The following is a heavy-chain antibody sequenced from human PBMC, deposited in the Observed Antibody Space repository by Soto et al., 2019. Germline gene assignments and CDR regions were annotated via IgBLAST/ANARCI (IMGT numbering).Heavy chain of an antibody. CDR1: GFTFRSYA. V-gene: IGHV3-30-3*01. CDR3: ARPLWRDDYNWGYFDL. D-gene: IGHD4-4*01. J-gene: IGHJ2*01. Sequence: QVQLVESGGGVVQPGRSLRLSCAASGFTFRSYAMHWVRQAPGKGLEWVAVISYDGSNKYYADSVKGRFTISRDNSKNTLYLQINSLRAEDTAVYYCARPLWRDDYNWGYFDLWGRGTLVTVSS. CDR2: ISYDGSNK.